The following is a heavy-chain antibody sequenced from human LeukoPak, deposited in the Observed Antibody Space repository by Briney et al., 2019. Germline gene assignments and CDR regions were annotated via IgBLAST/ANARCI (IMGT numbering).Heavy chain of an antibody. V-gene: IGHV3-7*01. CDR3: ARVAPKYSTRLDYYYMDV. CDR2: IKQDGSDK. CDR1: GFTFINYW. D-gene: IGHD6-6*01. J-gene: IGHJ6*03. Sequence: AGGSLRLSCAASGFTFINYWMSWVRQAPGKGLEWVANIKQDGSDKDYVDSVKGRFTISRDNAKNSVYLQLNSLRAEDTAVYYCARVAPKYSTRLDYYYMDVWGKGTTVTVS.